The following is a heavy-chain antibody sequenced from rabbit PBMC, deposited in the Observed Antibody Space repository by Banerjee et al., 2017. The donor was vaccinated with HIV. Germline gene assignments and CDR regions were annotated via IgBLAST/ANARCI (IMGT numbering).Heavy chain of an antibody. D-gene: IGHD1-1*01. Sequence: QELLVESGGGPVMPGGTLTLTRIASGFSFSGTYYMCWVRQAPGKGLEWISCIAGSSSGFAYSASWAKGRFTISKTSSTTVTLQMTSLTAADTATYFCARDTSSSFSSYGMDLWGQGTLVTVS. CDR1: GFSFSGTYY. CDR2: IAGSSSGFA. J-gene: IGHJ6*01. CDR3: ARDTSSSFSSYGMDL. V-gene: IGHV1S45*01.